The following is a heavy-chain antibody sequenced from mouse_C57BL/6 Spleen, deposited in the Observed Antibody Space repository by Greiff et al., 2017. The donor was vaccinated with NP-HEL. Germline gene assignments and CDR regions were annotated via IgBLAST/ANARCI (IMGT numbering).Heavy chain of an antibody. Sequence: EVKLVESGGGLVKPGGSLKLSCAASGFTFSDYGMHWVRQAPEKGLEWVAYISSGSSTIYYADTVKGRFTISRDNAKNTLFLQMTSLRSEDTAMYCCAILYYYGSSYWGQGTTLTVSS. CDR2: ISSGSSTI. CDR1: GFTFSDYG. D-gene: IGHD1-1*01. J-gene: IGHJ2*01. V-gene: IGHV5-17*01. CDR3: AILYYYGSSY.